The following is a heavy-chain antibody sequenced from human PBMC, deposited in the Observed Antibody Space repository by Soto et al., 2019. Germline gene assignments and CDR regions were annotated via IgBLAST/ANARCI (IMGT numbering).Heavy chain of an antibody. V-gene: IGHV1-3*01. CDR1: GYTFNSYA. J-gene: IGHJ4*02. CDR3: ARGRYDSSGYYSADDY. D-gene: IGHD3-22*01. CDR2: INAGNGNT. Sequence: ASVKVSCKASGYTFNSYAMHWVRQAPGQRLEWMGWINAGNGNTKYSQKFQGRVTITRDTSASTAYMELSSLRSEDTAVYYCARGRYDSSGYYSADDYWGQGTLVTVSS.